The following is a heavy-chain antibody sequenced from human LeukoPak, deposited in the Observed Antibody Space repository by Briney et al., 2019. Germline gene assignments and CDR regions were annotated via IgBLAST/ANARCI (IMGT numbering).Heavy chain of an antibody. CDR1: GGSFSGYY. J-gene: IGHJ4*02. D-gene: IGHD5-12*01. CDR2: INHSGST. Sequence: PSETLSLTCAVYGGSFSGYYWSWIRQPPGKGLEWIGEINHSGSTNYNPSLKSRVTISVDTSKNQFSLKLSSVTAADTSVYYCARGRRYSGYGGFDYWGQGTLVTVSS. CDR3: ARGRRYSGYGGFDY. V-gene: IGHV4-34*01.